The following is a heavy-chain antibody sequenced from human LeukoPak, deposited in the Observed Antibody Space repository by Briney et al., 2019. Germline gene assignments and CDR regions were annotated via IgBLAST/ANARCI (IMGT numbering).Heavy chain of an antibody. J-gene: IGHJ4*02. CDR2: ISWNSGSI. CDR1: GFTFDDYA. CDR3: AKAKGIAVAESFDY. D-gene: IGHD6-19*01. V-gene: IGHV3-9*03. Sequence: SLRLSCAASGFTFDDYAMHWVRQAPGKGLEWVSGISWNSGSIGYADSVKGRFTISRDNAKNSLYLQMNSLRAEDMALYYCAKAKGIAVAESFDYWGQGTLVTVSS.